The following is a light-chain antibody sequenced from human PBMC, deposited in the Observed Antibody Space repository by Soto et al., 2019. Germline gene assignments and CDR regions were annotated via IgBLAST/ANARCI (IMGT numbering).Light chain of an antibody. CDR1: QSISNY. CDR2: AAS. CDR3: QQTYSGPQS. J-gene: IGKJ1*01. V-gene: IGKV1-39*01. Sequence: DIQMTQSPSSLSASVGDRVTIACRASQSISNYVNWYQQKPGKAPKFLIYAASSLQSGVPSRFSGTGSGTDFTLTISSLQPEDFATYYYQQTYSGPQSFGQGTKVEIK.